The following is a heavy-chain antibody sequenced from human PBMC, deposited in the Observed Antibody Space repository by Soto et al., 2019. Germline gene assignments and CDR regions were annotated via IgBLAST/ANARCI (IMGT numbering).Heavy chain of an antibody. CDR3: ARHDYYHGTFYI. J-gene: IGHJ3*02. D-gene: IGHD3-10*01. Sequence: PSETLSLTCRVSGGSVGTGAYYWSWIRQPPGKGLEWIGYTLYSGSPNYNPSLQSLQSRVTISVDTSRNQFSLRLTSVTAADTGIYYCARHDYYHGTFYIWGQGTLVTVSS. CDR2: TLYSGSP. CDR1: GGSVGTGAYY. V-gene: IGHV4-61*08.